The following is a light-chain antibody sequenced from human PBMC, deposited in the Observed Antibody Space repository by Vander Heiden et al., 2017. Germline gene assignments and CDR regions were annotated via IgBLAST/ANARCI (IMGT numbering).Light chain of an antibody. CDR1: SSNIGKNA. CDR3: AAWDDSLNGHVV. CDR2: KNH. J-gene: IGLJ2*01. Sequence: QSVLTQPPSSSGTPGETVTIPCSGSSSNIGKNAVTWYQQLQGTAPKRLIFKNHQRPSGVPDRFSGTKSATSASLAISGLRSEDEATYYCAAWDDSLNGHVVFGGGTNLTVL. V-gene: IGLV1-44*01.